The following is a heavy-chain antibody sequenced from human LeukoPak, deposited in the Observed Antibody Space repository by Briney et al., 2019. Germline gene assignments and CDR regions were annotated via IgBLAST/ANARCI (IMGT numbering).Heavy chain of an antibody. Sequence: PGGSLRLSCAASGFTFSSYAMSWVRQAPGKGLEWVSAISGSGGSTYYADSVKGRFTNSRDNSKNTLYLQMNSLRAEDTAVYYCAKGTYYYDSSGLDYWGQGTLVTVSS. J-gene: IGHJ4*02. CDR1: GFTFSSYA. CDR3: AKGTYYYDSSGLDY. CDR2: ISGSGGST. D-gene: IGHD3-22*01. V-gene: IGHV3-23*01.